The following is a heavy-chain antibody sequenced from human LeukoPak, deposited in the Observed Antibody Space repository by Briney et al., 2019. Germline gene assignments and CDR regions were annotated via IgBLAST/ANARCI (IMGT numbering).Heavy chain of an antibody. D-gene: IGHD2-8*01. CDR2: INPSSGGT. CDR1: GHTFTGYY. CDR3: ARDIRYGLMVYAIRD. V-gene: IGHV1-2*02. J-gene: IGHJ4*02. Sequence: GASVKVSCKASGHTFTGYYMHWVRQAPGQGLEWMGWINPSSGGTNYAQKFQGRVTMTRDTSISTAYMELSRLRSDDTAVYYCARDIRYGLMVYAIRDWGQGTLVTVSS.